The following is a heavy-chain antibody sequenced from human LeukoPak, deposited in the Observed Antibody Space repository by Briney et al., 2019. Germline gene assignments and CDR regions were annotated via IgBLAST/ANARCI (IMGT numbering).Heavy chain of an antibody. CDR3: ARVDSGSSGDAFDI. V-gene: IGHV1-18*01. D-gene: IGHD1-26*01. CDR2: ISAYNGNT. CDR1: GYTFTSYG. Sequence: SSVKVSCKASGYTFTSYGISWVRQAPGQGLEWMGWISAYNGNTNYTQKLQGRVTMTTDTSTSTAYMEVRSLRSDDTAVYYCARVDSGSSGDAFDIWGQGTMVTVSS. J-gene: IGHJ3*02.